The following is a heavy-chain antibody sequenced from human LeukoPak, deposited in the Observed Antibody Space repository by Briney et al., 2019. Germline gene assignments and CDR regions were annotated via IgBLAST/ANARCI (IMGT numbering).Heavy chain of an antibody. CDR3: ASNSGFANYFDY. Sequence: SETLSLTCTVSGGSVSSGSYYWSWIRQPPGKGLEWIGYIYYSGSTNYNPSLKSRVTISVDTSKNQFSLKLSSVTAADTAVYYCASNSGFANYFDYWGQGTLVTVSS. CDR1: GGSVSSGSYY. CDR2: IYYSGST. D-gene: IGHD4-23*01. J-gene: IGHJ4*02. V-gene: IGHV4-61*01.